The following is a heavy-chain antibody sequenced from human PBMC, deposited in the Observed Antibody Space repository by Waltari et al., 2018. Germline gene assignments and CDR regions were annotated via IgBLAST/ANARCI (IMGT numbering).Heavy chain of an antibody. V-gene: IGHV1-69-2*01. Sequence: EVQLVQSGAEVKKTGATVKISCKVSGYPFPDYYMHWVQQAPGKGLEWMGLVDPEDGETIYAEKFQGRVTITADTSTDTAYMELSSLRSEDTAVYYCATDLLRRGSYSVDYWGQGTLVTVSS. CDR1: GYPFPDYY. D-gene: IGHD1-26*01. J-gene: IGHJ4*02. CDR3: ATDLLRRGSYSVDY. CDR2: VDPEDGET.